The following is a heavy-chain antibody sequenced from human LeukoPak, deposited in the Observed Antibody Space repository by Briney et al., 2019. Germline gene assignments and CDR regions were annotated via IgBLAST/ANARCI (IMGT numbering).Heavy chain of an antibody. CDR3: ARDGSWYYDFWSGYSGNYYYYYMDV. CDR1: GFTFSSYA. V-gene: IGHV3-30*01. Sequence: PGGSLRLSCAASGFTFSSYAMHWVRQAPGKGLEGVAVISYDGSNKYYADSVKGRFTISRDNSKNTLYLQMNSLRAEDTAVYYCARDGSWYYDFWSGYSGNYYYYYMDVWGKGTTVTVSS. CDR2: ISYDGSNK. D-gene: IGHD3-3*01. J-gene: IGHJ6*03.